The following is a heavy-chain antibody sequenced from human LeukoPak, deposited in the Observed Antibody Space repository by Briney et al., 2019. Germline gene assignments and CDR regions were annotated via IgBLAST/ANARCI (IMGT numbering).Heavy chain of an antibody. Sequence: PGGSLRLSCAASGFTVSSNYMSWVRQAPGKGLEWVSVIYSGGSTYYADSVKGRFTISRDNSKNTLYLQMDSLRAEDTAVYYCASPGGGDYYYGMDVWGQGTTVTVS. CDR1: GFTVSSNY. V-gene: IGHV3-53*01. J-gene: IGHJ6*02. CDR2: IYSGGST. CDR3: ASPGGGDYYYGMDV. D-gene: IGHD3-16*01.